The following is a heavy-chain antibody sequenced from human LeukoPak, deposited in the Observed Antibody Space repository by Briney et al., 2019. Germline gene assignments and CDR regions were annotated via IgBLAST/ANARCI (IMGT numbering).Heavy chain of an antibody. Sequence: GGSLRLSCAASGFTFSNYAITWVRQAPGKGLEWVSTISSSGTNTYYADSVKGRSTISRDNSKNTLYLQMNSLRAEDTAVYYCAKDGHYDSSGFTLQYWGQGTLVTVSS. CDR1: GFTFSNYA. V-gene: IGHV3-23*01. CDR2: ISSSGTNT. D-gene: IGHD3-22*01. CDR3: AKDGHYDSSGFTLQY. J-gene: IGHJ1*01.